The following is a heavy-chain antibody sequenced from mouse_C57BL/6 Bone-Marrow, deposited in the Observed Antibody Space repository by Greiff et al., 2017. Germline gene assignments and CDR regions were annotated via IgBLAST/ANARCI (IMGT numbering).Heavy chain of an antibody. J-gene: IGHJ3*01. CDR2: ISSGSSTI. CDR1: GFTFSDYG. D-gene: IGHD2-1*01. CDR3: ARRDYGNWGFAY. V-gene: IGHV5-17*01. Sequence: EVKLMESGGGLVKPGGSLKLSCAASGFTFSDYGMHWVRQAPEKGLEWVAYISSGSSTIYYADTVKGRFTISRDNAKNTLFLQMTSLRSEDTAMYYCARRDYGNWGFAYWGQGTLVTVSA.